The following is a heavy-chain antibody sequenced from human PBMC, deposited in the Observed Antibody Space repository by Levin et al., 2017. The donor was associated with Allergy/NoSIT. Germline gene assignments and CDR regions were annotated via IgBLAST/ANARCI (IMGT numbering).Heavy chain of an antibody. D-gene: IGHD2-2*01. J-gene: IGHJ6*02. CDR1: GFSFRNFA. CDR2: ISDSGGSM. Sequence: GESLKISCAASGFSFRNFAMSWVRQAPGKGLEWVSGISDSGGSMYNAESVKGRFTISRDNSKSTLYLQMKSLRAEDTAVYYCAKDLSAVPAANYYYGMDVWGQGTTVTVSS. V-gene: IGHV3-23*01. CDR3: AKDLSAVPAANYYYGMDV.